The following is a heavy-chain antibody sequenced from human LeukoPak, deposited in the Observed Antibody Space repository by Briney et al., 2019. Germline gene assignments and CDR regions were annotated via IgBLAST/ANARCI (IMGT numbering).Heavy chain of an antibody. D-gene: IGHD3-3*01. CDR1: GFTFSSYS. J-gene: IGHJ6*03. V-gene: IGHV3-21*01. Sequence: GGSLRLSCAASGFTFSSYSMNWVRQAPGKGLEWVSSISSSSSYIYYADSVKGRFTISRDNAKNSLYLQMNSLRAEDTAVYYCAREPLSGRGYYYMDVWGKGTTVTVSS. CDR2: ISSSSSYI. CDR3: AREPLSGRGYYYMDV.